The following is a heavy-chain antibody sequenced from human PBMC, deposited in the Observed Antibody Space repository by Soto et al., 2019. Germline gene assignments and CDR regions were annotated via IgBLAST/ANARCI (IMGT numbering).Heavy chain of an antibody. CDR1: GITFSSYA. CDR3: AKSYSGSSVYYYGMDV. CDR2: ISGSGGST. Sequence: GGCLRPACAASGITFSSYAMSWGGQSPGKGLERVSAISGSGGSTYYADSVKGRFTISRDNSKNTLYLQMNSLRAEDTAVYYCAKSYSGSSVYYYGMDVWGQGTTVTVSS. V-gene: IGHV3-23*01. J-gene: IGHJ6*02. D-gene: IGHD6-6*01.